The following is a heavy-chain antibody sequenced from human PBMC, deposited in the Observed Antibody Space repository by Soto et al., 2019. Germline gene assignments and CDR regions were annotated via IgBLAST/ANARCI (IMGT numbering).Heavy chain of an antibody. D-gene: IGHD3-22*01. CDR3: AKDHLITLILVAYGMDV. J-gene: IGHJ6*02. CDR2: ISYDGSNK. V-gene: IGHV3-30*18. Sequence: VQLVESGGGVVQPGRSLRLSCAASGFTFSSYGMHWVRQAPGKGLEWVAVISYDGSNKYYADSVKGRFTISRDNSKNTLYLQMNSLRAEDTAVYYCAKDHLITLILVAYGMDVWGQGTTVTVSS. CDR1: GFTFSSYG.